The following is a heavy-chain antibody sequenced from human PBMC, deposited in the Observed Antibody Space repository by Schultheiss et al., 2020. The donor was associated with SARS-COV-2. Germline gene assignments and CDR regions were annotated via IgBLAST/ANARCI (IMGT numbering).Heavy chain of an antibody. J-gene: IGHJ4*02. CDR2: ISSSSSYI. CDR3: ARDLKDGDYAGVFDF. Sequence: GGSLRLSCAASGFTFSSYSMNWVRQAPGKGLEWVSSISSSSSYIYYADSVKGRFTISRDNAKNSLYLQMNSLRAEDTAVYHCARDLKDGDYAGVFDFWGQGTLVTVSS. D-gene: IGHD4-17*01. CDR1: GFTFSSYS. V-gene: IGHV3-21*01.